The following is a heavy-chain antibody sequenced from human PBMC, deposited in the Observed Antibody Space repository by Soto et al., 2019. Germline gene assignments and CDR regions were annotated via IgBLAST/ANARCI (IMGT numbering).Heavy chain of an antibody. V-gene: IGHV1-69*13. D-gene: IGHD2-15*01. J-gene: IGHJ5*02. CDR3: AREGVDCSGGSCHSVQPWNWFDP. Sequence: ASVKVSCKASGGTFSSYAISWVRQAPGQGLEWMGGIIPIFGTANYAQKFQGRVTITADESTSTAYMELSSLRSEDTAVYYCAREGVDCSGGSCHSVQPWNWFDPWGRGTLVTVSS. CDR1: GGTFSSYA. CDR2: IIPIFGTA.